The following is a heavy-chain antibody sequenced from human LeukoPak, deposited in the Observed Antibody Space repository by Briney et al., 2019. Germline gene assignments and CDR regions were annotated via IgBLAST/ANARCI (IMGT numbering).Heavy chain of an antibody. CDR3: ARVSAAAAKTPYYYYGMDV. J-gene: IGHJ6*02. CDR2: IIPIFGTA. D-gene: IGHD6-13*01. V-gene: IGHV1-69*13. Sequence: SVKVSCKASGGTFSSYAISWVRQAPGQGLEWMGGIIPIFGTANYAQKFQGRVTITADESTSTAYMELSSLRSEDTAVYYCARVSAAAAKTPYYYYGMDVWGQRTTVTVSS. CDR1: GGTFSSYA.